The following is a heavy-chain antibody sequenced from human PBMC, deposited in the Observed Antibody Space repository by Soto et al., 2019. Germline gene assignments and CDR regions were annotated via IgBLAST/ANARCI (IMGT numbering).Heavy chain of an antibody. V-gene: IGHV1-58*01. J-gene: IGHJ6*02. Sequence: RXSVKVSCKASGFPFTSSAVQWGRQARGQRLEWIGWIVVGSGNTNYAQKFQERVTITRDMSTSTAYMELSSLRSEDTAVYYCEAEGSGYYYGMDVWGQGTTVTVSS. CDR2: IVVGSGNT. CDR3: EAEGSGYYYGMDV. D-gene: IGHD2-15*01. CDR1: GFPFTSSA.